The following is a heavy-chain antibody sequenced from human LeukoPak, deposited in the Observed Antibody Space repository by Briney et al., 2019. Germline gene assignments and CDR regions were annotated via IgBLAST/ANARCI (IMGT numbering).Heavy chain of an antibody. CDR2: IYYSGST. J-gene: IGHJ4*02. Sequence: PSETLSLTCTVSGCSISSYYWSWIRQPPGKGLEWIGYIYYSGSTNYNPSLKSRVTISVDTSKNQFSLKLSSVTAADTAVYYCARDGGPPGFDYWGQGTLVTVSS. CDR1: GCSISSYY. V-gene: IGHV4-59*01. CDR3: ARDGGPPGFDY. D-gene: IGHD3-16*01.